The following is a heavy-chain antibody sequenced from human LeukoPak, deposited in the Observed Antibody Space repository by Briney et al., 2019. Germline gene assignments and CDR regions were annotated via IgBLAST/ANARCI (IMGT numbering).Heavy chain of an antibody. CDR3: ARAVDVADY. Sequence: GGSLRLSCVASGFTFGHHFMSWIRQAPGGGLEWVANINPDGSIKFHADSVKGRFSISRDNARNSVYLQMNSLRGEDTAVYYCARAVDVADYWGQGTLVAVSS. CDR1: GFTFGHHF. V-gene: IGHV3-7*01. CDR2: INPDGSIK. D-gene: IGHD3-16*01. J-gene: IGHJ4*02.